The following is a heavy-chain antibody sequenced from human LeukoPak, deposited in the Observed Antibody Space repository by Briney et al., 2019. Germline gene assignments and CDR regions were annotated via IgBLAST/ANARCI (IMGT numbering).Heavy chain of an antibody. CDR3: ARDLKRIVVVPAAIGNYYYYMDV. J-gene: IGHJ6*03. D-gene: IGHD2-2*01. CDR1: GGSISSYY. Sequence: PSETLSLTCTVSGGSISSYYWSWIRRPAGKGLEWIGRIYISGSTNYTHSLQSRLPMSVNTSKNQFSLKLSSVTAADTAVYYCARDLKRIVVVPAAIGNYYYYMDVWGKGTTVTVSS. V-gene: IGHV4-4*07. CDR2: IYISGST.